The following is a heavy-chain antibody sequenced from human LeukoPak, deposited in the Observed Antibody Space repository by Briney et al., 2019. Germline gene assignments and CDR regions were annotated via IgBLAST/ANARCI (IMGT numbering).Heavy chain of an antibody. Sequence: GASVKVSCKASGYTFTGYYMHWVRQAPGQGLEWMGWMNPNSGNAGYAQKFQGRVTITRNTSISTAYMELSSLRSEDTAVYYCARSGGTGTTGYYYYYMDVWGKGTTVTVSS. CDR2: MNPNSGNA. D-gene: IGHD1-7*01. CDR3: ARSGGTGTTGYYYYYMDV. CDR1: GYTFTGYY. V-gene: IGHV1-8*03. J-gene: IGHJ6*03.